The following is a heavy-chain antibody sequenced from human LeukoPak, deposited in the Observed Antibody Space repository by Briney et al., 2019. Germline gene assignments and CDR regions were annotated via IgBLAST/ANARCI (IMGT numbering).Heavy chain of an antibody. D-gene: IGHD3-10*02. CDR3: ARETMYALDI. V-gene: IGHV3-48*03. J-gene: IGHJ3*02. CDR2: ISSTGGTT. CDR1: GFTFSSYE. Sequence: GGSLRLSCAASGFTFSSYEMNWVRQAPGKGLEWVSYISSTGGTTHYADSVKGRFTISRDNFKNTLYLQMNSLRVEDTAVYYCARETMYALDIWGQGTMVTVSS.